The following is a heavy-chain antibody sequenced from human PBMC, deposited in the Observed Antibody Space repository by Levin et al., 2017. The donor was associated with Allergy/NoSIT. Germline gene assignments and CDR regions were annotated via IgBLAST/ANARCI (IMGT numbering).Heavy chain of an antibody. V-gene: IGHV3-7*01. CDR3: ARDSESSSGTWGWFDP. J-gene: IGHJ5*02. CDR1: GFTFSSYW. Sequence: GESLKISCAASGFTFSSYWMSWVRQAPGKGLEWVANIKQDGSEKYYVDSVKGRFTISRDNAKNSLYLQMNSLRAEDTAVYYCARDSESSSGTWGWFDPWGQGTLVTVSS. CDR2: IKQDGSEK. D-gene: IGHD6-6*01.